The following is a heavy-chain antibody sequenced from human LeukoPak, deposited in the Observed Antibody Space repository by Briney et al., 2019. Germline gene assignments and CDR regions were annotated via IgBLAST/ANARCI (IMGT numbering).Heavy chain of an antibody. CDR3: ARVYGDYTSMDV. D-gene: IGHD4-17*01. Sequence: PSETLSLTCTVSGGSIRSNYWSWIRRPPGKGLEGIGYIYYSGGIKYNPSLKSRVTISIYTSTHQLTLKLSTVTPADPPVYYCARVYGDYTSMDVWGKGTTVTVSS. V-gene: IGHV4-59*01. CDR1: GGSIRSNY. CDR2: IYYSGGI. J-gene: IGHJ6*04.